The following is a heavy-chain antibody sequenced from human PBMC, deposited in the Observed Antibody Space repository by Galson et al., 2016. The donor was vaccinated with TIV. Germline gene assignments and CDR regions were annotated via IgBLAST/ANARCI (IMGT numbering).Heavy chain of an antibody. V-gene: IGHV3-23*01. CDR1: GFTFSSYA. Sequence: SLRLSCAASGFTFSSYALTWVRQAPGKGLEWVAAITGGGGSSYYADSVKGRFTISRDNSKKMLHLQLKSLRAEDTAVYYCAKVPSSGFPYYYGIDVWGQGTTVTVA. CDR3: AKVPSSGFPYYYGIDV. J-gene: IGHJ6*02. D-gene: IGHD6-19*01. CDR2: ITGGGGSS.